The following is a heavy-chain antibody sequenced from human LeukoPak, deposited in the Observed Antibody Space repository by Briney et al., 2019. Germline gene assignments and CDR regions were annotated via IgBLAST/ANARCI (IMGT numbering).Heavy chain of an antibody. J-gene: IGHJ4*02. Sequence: SVKVSCKASGGTFSSYAISWVRQAPGQGLEWMGGIIPIFGTANYAQKFQGRVTITADESTSTAYMELSSLRSEDTAVYYCARDYGVVPAANFFYWDQGTLVTVSS. V-gene: IGHV1-69*01. CDR3: ARDYGVVPAANFFY. CDR2: IIPIFGTA. D-gene: IGHD2-2*01. CDR1: GGTFSSYA.